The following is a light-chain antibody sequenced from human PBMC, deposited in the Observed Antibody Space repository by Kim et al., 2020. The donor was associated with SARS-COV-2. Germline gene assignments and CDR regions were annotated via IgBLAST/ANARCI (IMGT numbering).Light chain of an antibody. J-gene: IGLJ2*01. CDR3: NSRDSSGNPNVV. Sequence: SSELTQDPAVSVALGQTVRITCQGDGLRSYYASWYQQKPGQAPVLVIYGKNNRPSGIPDRFSGSSSGNTASLTITGAQAEDEADYYCNSRDSSGNPNVVF. V-gene: IGLV3-19*01. CDR2: GKN. CDR1: GLRSYY.